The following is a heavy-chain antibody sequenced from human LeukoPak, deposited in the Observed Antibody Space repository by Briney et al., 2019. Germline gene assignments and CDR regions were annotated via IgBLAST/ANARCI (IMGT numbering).Heavy chain of an antibody. CDR1: GFTFSSYA. Sequence: PGGSLRLSCAASGFTFSSYAMHWVRQAPGKGLEWVAVISYDGSNKYYADSVKGRFTISRDNSKNTLYLQMNSLRAEDTAVYYCARDREVTMVRGAYNWFDPWGQGTLVTVSS. J-gene: IGHJ5*02. CDR3: ARDREVTMVRGAYNWFDP. CDR2: ISYDGSNK. V-gene: IGHV3-30-3*01. D-gene: IGHD3-10*01.